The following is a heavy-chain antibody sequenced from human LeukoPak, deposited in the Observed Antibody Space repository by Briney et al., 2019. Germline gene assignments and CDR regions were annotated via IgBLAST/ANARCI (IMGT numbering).Heavy chain of an antibody. D-gene: IGHD6-13*01. Sequence: ASETLSLTCIVSGYSISSGYYWSWIRQPPGKGLEWIGSITHSGIPYYSPSLRSRVTISLDASKNQFSLKLTSVTAADTAVYYCTSLYRSNWYLGDYWGQGALVTVSS. CDR1: GYSISSGYY. V-gene: IGHV4-38-2*02. J-gene: IGHJ4*02. CDR2: ITHSGIP. CDR3: TSLYRSNWYLGDY.